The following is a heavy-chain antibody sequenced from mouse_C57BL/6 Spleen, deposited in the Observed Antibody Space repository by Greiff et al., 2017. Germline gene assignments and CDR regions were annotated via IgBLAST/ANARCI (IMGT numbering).Heavy chain of an antibody. CDR2: INPSTGGT. D-gene: IGHD1-1*01. V-gene: IGHV1-42*01. Sequence: VQLQQSGPELVKPGASVKISCKASGYSFTGYYMNWVKQSPEKSLEWIGEINPSTGGTTYNQKFKAKATLTVDKSSSTAYMQLKSLTSEDSAVYYCARSDYYGSSYYSVWGTGTTVTVSS. CDR3: ARSDYYGSSYYSV. CDR1: GYSFTGYY. J-gene: IGHJ1*03.